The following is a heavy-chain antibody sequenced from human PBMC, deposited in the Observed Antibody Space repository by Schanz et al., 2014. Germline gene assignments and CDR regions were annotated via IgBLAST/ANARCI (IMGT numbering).Heavy chain of an antibody. J-gene: IGHJ4*02. CDR2: ITGASDHI. CDR1: GFIFGSSV. V-gene: IGHV3-23*01. Sequence: EVQLLESGGGLIQPGGSLRLSCAASGFIFGSSVMAWVRQAPGKGLEWVSGITGASDHIDYAESVKGRFTISRDNSKNTLYLQMDSLRAEDTALYYCVRDELLWFGEVLSLDYWGQGALVNVSS. CDR3: VRDELLWFGEVLSLDY. D-gene: IGHD3-10*01.